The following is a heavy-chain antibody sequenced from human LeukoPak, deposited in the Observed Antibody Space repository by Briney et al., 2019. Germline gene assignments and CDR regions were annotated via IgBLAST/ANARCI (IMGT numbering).Heavy chain of an antibody. Sequence: SETLSLTCTVSGGSISSYYWSWIRQPPGKGLEWIGYIYYSGSTNYNPSLKSRVTISVDTSKNQFSLKLSSVTAADTAVYYCASRDTATNWFDPWGQGTLVTVSS. CDR1: GGSISSYY. V-gene: IGHV4-59*01. CDR2: IYYSGST. CDR3: ASRDTATNWFDP. J-gene: IGHJ5*02. D-gene: IGHD5-18*01.